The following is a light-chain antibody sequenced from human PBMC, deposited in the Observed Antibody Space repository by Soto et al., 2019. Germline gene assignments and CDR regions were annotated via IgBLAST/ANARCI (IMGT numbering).Light chain of an antibody. CDR3: QQYNSYT. CDR2: DAS. J-gene: IGKJ1*01. Sequence: DIQMTQSPSTLSAPLGDRVTITCRASQSIMSWLAWYQQKPGKAPKLLIYDASSLESGVPSRFSGSGSGTEFTLTISSLQPDDFATYYCQQYNSYTFGQGTKVDIK. V-gene: IGKV1-5*01. CDR1: QSIMSW.